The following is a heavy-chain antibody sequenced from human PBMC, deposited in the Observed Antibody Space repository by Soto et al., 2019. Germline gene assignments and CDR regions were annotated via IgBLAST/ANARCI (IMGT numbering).Heavy chain of an antibody. CDR1: GGTFSSYA. CDR3: ARDPELRYFVWLLPLGRNYYGMDV. CDR2: IIPSFGTA. J-gene: IGHJ6*02. D-gene: IGHD3-9*01. Sequence: QVQLVQSGAEVKKPGSSVKVSCKASGGTFSSYAISWVRQAPGQGLEWMGGIIPSFGTANYAQKFQGRVTITADESTSTAYIELSRVRSEDTSVYYCARDPELRYFVWLLPLGRNYYGMDVCGQGTTVTVSS. V-gene: IGHV1-69*01.